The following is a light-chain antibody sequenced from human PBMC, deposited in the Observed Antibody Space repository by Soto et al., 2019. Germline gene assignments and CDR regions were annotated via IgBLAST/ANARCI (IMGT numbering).Light chain of an antibody. Sequence: EIVLTQSPGTLSLSPGERATLSCRASQSLSSSQLAWYQQKPGQAPRLLIHDASSRTTGISDRFTGSGSGTDFNLTITTLEPEDFAVYYCQQYDSSPRTFGLGTKVGI. CDR2: DAS. CDR1: QSLSSSQ. CDR3: QQYDSSPRT. J-gene: IGKJ1*01. V-gene: IGKV3-20*01.